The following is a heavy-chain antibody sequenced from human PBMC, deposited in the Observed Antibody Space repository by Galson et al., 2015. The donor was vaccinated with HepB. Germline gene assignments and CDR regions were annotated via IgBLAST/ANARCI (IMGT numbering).Heavy chain of an antibody. CDR2: IYSGGST. CDR1: GFTVSSNY. Sequence: SLRLSCAASGFTVSSNYMSWVRQAPGKGLEWVSVIYSGGSTYYADSVKGRFTISRDNSKNTLYLQMNSLRAEDTAVYYCARGGGVLLWFGDPPDYAFDIWGQGTMVTVSS. D-gene: IGHD3-10*01. V-gene: IGHV3-66*02. CDR3: ARGGGVLLWFGDPPDYAFDI. J-gene: IGHJ3*02.